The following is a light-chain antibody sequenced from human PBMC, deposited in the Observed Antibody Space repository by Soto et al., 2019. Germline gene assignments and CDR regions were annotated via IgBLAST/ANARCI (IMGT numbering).Light chain of an antibody. V-gene: IGKV1-39*01. CDR3: QQYGSSPLT. CDR2: AAS. CDR1: QTISTY. Sequence: DIQMTQSPSSLSASVGDSVTITCRASQTISTYLNWYQQKVGKAPKLLIHAASSLQSGVPSRFSCSGSGADFTLTISSLEPEDFVVYFCQQYGSSPLTFGGGTRWIS. J-gene: IGKJ4*01.